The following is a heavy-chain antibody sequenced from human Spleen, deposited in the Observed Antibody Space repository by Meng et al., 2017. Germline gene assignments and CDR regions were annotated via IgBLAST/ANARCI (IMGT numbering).Heavy chain of an antibody. Sequence: VQWLESGGGVLPPATSLILSCAASGFNFSNHAMSWVLQAPGKGLEWVSGISSSGGTTYYVDSVKGRFTISRDNSKNTVYLQMNSLRAEDTAVYYCAKTGPSWIAVAASFDDWGQGTLVTVSS. J-gene: IGHJ4*02. V-gene: IGHV3-23*01. D-gene: IGHD6-19*01. CDR2: ISSSGGTT. CDR1: GFNFSNHA. CDR3: AKTGPSWIAVAASFDD.